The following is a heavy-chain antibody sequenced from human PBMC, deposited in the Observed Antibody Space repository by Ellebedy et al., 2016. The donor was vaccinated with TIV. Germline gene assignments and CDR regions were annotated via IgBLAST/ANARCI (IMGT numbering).Heavy chain of an antibody. CDR2: IDWKSRRV. V-gene: IGHV3-9*01. CDR1: GITFDDYA. J-gene: IGHJ4*02. D-gene: IGHD1-1*01. Sequence: PGGSLRLSCVASGITFDDYAMHRVRLAPGKGLEWVSSIDWKSRRVDYADSVKGRFTISRDNAKNSLYLQMNNLRVEDTALYYCAKDIELTLTTQNYFDVWGPGTRVTVSS. CDR3: AKDIELTLTTQNYFDV.